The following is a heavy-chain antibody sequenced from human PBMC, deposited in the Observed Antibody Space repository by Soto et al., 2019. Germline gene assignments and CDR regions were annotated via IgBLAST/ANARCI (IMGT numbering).Heavy chain of an antibody. Sequence: GGSLRLSCAAFGLTFGSYGVHWVRQAPGKGLVWVAVISYGGSNTYYADSVKGRFTISRDNSKNTLYLQMNSLRAEDTAVYYCARDPKPVFRYFGWLLPTDGYYGMDVWGQGTTVTVSS. V-gene: IGHV3-30*03. CDR1: GLTFGSYG. CDR2: ISYGGSNT. CDR3: ARDPKPVFRYFGWLLPTDGYYGMDV. D-gene: IGHD3-9*01. J-gene: IGHJ6*02.